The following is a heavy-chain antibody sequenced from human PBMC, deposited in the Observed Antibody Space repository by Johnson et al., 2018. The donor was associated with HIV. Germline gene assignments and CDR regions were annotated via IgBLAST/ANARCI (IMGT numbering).Heavy chain of an antibody. D-gene: IGHD1/OR15-1a*01. CDR3: ATCSNKVLWGGDVFDI. Sequence: QVQLVESGGGLVQPGGPLRLSCAASGFTFRDHYMSWIRQAPGKGLEWVADISTSGSTIYYADSVKGRFTISRDNAKNSLYLQMNSLGGEDTALYYCATCSNKVLWGGDVFDIWGQGTMVTVSS. CDR1: GFTFRDHY. V-gene: IGHV3-11*04. J-gene: IGHJ3*02. CDR2: ISTSGSTI.